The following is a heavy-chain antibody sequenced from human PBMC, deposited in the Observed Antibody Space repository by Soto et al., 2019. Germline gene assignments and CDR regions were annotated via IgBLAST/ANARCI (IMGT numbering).Heavy chain of an antibody. CDR2: IYYSGST. V-gene: IGHV4-31*03. CDR1: GGSISSGGYY. CDR3: ARERLVAYYYDSSGYFDY. J-gene: IGHJ4*02. D-gene: IGHD3-22*01. Sequence: SETLSLTCTVSGGSISSGGYYWRWIRQHPGKGLEWIGYIYYSGSTYYNPSLKSRVTISVDTSKNQFSLKLSSVTAADTAVYNCARERLVAYYYDSSGYFDYWGQGTLVTVSS.